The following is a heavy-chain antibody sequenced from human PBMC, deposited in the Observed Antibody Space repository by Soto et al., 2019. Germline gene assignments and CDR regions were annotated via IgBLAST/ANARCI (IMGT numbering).Heavy chain of an antibody. Sequence: ASVKVSCKASGYTFTGYYMHWVRQAPGQGLEWMGWINPNSGGTNYAQKFQGWVTMTRATSISTSYMELSRLRSDDTAVYYCARAYDMLTGYFRYFDYWGQGTLVTVSS. D-gene: IGHD3-9*01. CDR3: ARAYDMLTGYFRYFDY. J-gene: IGHJ4*02. V-gene: IGHV1-2*04. CDR2: INPNSGGT. CDR1: GYTFTGYY.